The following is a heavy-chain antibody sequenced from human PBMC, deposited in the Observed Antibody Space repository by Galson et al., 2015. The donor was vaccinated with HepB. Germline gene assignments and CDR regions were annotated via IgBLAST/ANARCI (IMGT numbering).Heavy chain of an antibody. J-gene: IGHJ6*03. D-gene: IGHD2-2*01. CDR1: GFTFSSYW. CDR3: ARDVRLSVPQRADYYYYYYMDV. Sequence: SLRLSCAASGFTFSSYWMSWVRQAPGKGLEWVANIKQDGSEKYYVDSVKGRFTISRDNAKNSLYLQMNSLRAEDTAVYYCARDVRLSVPQRADYYYYYYMDVWGKGTTVTVSS. V-gene: IGHV3-7*01. CDR2: IKQDGSEK.